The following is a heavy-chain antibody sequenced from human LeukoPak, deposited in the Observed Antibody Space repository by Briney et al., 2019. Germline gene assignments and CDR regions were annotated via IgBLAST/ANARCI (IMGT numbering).Heavy chain of an antibody. D-gene: IGHD5-24*01. Sequence: GGSLRLSCAASGFTFSSYAMSWVRQAPGKGLEWVSAISGSGGSTYYADSVKGRFTISRDNSKNSLYLQMNSLRAEDTAVYYCARDRDGFNYWDDWGQGTLVTVSS. CDR2: ISGSGGST. V-gene: IGHV3-23*01. CDR3: ARDRDGFNYWDD. CDR1: GFTFSSYA. J-gene: IGHJ4*02.